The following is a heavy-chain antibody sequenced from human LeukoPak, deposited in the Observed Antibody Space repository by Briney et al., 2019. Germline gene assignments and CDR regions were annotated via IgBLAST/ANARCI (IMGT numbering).Heavy chain of an antibody. J-gene: IGHJ6*03. CDR2: IIPILGTA. V-gene: IGHV1-69*13. CDR3: ARSAAAYYYYMDV. CDR1: GGTFDTYA. Sequence: ASVKVSCKTSGGTFDTYAISWVLQAPGQGLEWMGGIIPILGTANYAQKFQGRVTITADESTTTAHMDLSSLRFEDTAVYYCARSAAAYYYYMDVWGKGTTVTVSS.